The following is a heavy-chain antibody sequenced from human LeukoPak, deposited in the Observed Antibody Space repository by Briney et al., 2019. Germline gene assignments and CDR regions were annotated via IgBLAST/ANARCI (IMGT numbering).Heavy chain of an antibody. CDR2: IYYSGST. CDR3: ARESGDYDSSGYYSFDY. V-gene: IGHV4-39*07. J-gene: IGHJ4*02. CDR1: GGSISSSSYY. D-gene: IGHD3-22*01. Sequence: SETLSLTCTVSGGSISSSSYYWGWIRQPPGKGLEWIGSIYYSGSTYYNPSLKSRVTISVDTSKNQFSLKLSSVTAADTAVYYCARESGDYDSSGYYSFDYWGQGTLVTVSS.